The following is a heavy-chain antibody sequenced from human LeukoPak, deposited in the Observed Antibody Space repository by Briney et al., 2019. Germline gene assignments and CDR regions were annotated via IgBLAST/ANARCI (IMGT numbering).Heavy chain of an antibody. D-gene: IGHD1-1*01. CDR2: SYYSGST. Sequence: SETLSLTCTVSGGSLSTSSYYWGWIRQPPGKGLGWIGNSYYSGSTYYNPSLKSRVTISVDTSKNQFSLKLSSVTAADTAVYYCATTSTGTTSFAYWGQGTLVTVSS. CDR3: ATTSTGTTSFAY. V-gene: IGHV4-39*01. CDR1: GGSLSTSSYY. J-gene: IGHJ4*02.